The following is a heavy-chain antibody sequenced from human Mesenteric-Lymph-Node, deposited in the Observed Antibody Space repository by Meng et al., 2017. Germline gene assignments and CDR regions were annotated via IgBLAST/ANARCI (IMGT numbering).Heavy chain of an antibody. D-gene: IGHD2-21*02. V-gene: IGHV1-69*13. J-gene: IGHJ3*02. CDR2: IIPIFGTA. Sequence: SVKVSCKASGGTFSSYAISWVRQAPGQGLEWMGGIIPIFGTANYAQKFQGRVTITADESTSTAYMELSSLRSEDTAVYYCASGDCGGDCPIPHNAFDIWGQGTMVTVSS. CDR1: GGTFSSYA. CDR3: ASGDCGGDCPIPHNAFDI.